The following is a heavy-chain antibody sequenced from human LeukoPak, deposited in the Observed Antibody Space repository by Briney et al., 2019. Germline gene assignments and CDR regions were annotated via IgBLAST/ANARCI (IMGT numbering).Heavy chain of an antibody. Sequence: GSLRLSCAASGFTFSSYWMTWVRQPPGKGLEWIGEINHSGSTNYNPSLKSRVTISVDTSKNQFSLKLSSVIAADTAVYYCARGGWILLSPNHFDPWGQGTLVTVSS. D-gene: IGHD2-2*03. V-gene: IGHV4-34*01. J-gene: IGHJ5*02. CDR3: ARGGWILLSPNHFDP. CDR2: INHSGST. CDR1: GFTFSSYW.